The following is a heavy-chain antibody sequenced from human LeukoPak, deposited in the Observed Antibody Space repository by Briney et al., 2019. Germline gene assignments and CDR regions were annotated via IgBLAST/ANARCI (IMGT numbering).Heavy chain of an antibody. V-gene: IGHV4-59*08. CDR2: IYYSGST. J-gene: IGHJ4*02. CDR1: GGSISSYY. CDR3: ARFTPMVRGVNSYYFDY. Sequence: PSETLSLTCTVSGGSISSYYWSWIRQPPGKGLEWIGYIYYSGSTNYNPSLKSRVTISVDTSKNQFSLKLSSVTAADTAAYYCARFTPMVRGVNSYYFDYWGQGTLVTVSS. D-gene: IGHD3-10*01.